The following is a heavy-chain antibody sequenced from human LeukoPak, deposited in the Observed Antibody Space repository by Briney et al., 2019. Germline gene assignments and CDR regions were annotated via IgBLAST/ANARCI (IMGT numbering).Heavy chain of an antibody. J-gene: IGHJ4*02. CDR3: AWFGEFDDY. D-gene: IGHD3-10*01. CDR1: GGPISSYY. Sequence: SETLSLTCTVSGGPISSYYWSWIRQPPGKGLEWIGYIYYSGSTNYNPSLKSRVTISVDTSKNQFSLKLSSVTAADTAVYYCAWFGEFDDYWGQGTLVTVSS. V-gene: IGHV4-59*01. CDR2: IYYSGST.